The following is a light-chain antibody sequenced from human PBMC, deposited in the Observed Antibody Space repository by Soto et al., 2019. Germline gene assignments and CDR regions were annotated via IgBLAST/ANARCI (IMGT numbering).Light chain of an antibody. Sequence: DIVMTQAPLSLPVTPGQPAAISCRSGQSLRRTNGYNYLDWYLQKPGQSPQLLIYLGSPRASGVPTRLRGSGSGTDVTLKITSVEDEDVGVYYCMQGLQAQFTCGQGTKMEI. CDR3: MQGLQAQFT. CDR2: LGS. V-gene: IGKV2-28*01. J-gene: IGKJ2*01. CDR1: QSLRRTNGYNY.